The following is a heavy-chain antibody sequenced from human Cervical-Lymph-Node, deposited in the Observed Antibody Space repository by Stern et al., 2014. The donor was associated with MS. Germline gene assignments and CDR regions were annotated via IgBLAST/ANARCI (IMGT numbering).Heavy chain of an antibody. CDR1: GFTLSNYW. Sequence: VQLVQSGGGLVQPGGTLRLSCVASGFTLSNYWMHWVRQAPGKGLVWVARSNREGRATSHADSVKGRFSISRDNAKNTLYLEMNSLRAEDTAVYYCTKDTFGPENYWGQGVSVTVSS. CDR3: TKDTFGPENY. J-gene: IGHJ4*02. CDR2: SNREGRAT. V-gene: IGHV3-74*02. D-gene: IGHD3-16*01.